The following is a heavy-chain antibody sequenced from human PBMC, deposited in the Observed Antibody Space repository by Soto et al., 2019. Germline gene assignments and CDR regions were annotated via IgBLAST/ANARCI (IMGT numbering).Heavy chain of an antibody. CDR3: ASDVSPGSSGLSFAAFDI. Sequence: EVQLVEPGGGLVQPGGSLTLSCAASEFAFSSYWMTWVRQAPGKWLDWVADIRKDGSQRSYLDSVRGRFTNSRDNSKNSLYLQTNSLRAEDTALFFCASDVSPGSSGLSFAAFDIWGQGTMVTVSS. CDR2: IRKDGSQR. J-gene: IGHJ3*02. V-gene: IGHV3-7*05. D-gene: IGHD6-25*01. CDR1: EFAFSSYW.